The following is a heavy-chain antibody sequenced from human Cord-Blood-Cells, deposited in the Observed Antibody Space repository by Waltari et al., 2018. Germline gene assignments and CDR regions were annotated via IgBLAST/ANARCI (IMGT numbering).Heavy chain of an antibody. Sequence: QVQLVQSGAEVKKPGASVKVSCKASGYTFTGYYMHWVRQAPGQGLEWMGRINPNSGGTNYAQKFQGRVTMTRDTSISTAYMELSRLRSDDTAVYYCAGCSSTSCYVAFDIWSQGTMVTVSS. CDR3: AGCSSTSCYVAFDI. J-gene: IGHJ3*02. CDR2: INPNSGGT. D-gene: IGHD2-2*01. V-gene: IGHV1-2*06. CDR1: GYTFTGYY.